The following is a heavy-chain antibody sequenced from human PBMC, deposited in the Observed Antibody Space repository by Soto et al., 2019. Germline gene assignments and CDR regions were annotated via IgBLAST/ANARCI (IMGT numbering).Heavy chain of an antibody. V-gene: IGHV1-69*04. Sequence: SVKVSCKASGGTFSSYTISWVRQAPGQGLEWMGRIIPILGIANYAQKFQGRVTITADKSTSTAYMELSSLRSEDTAVYYCARDVRLNGSHCSSTSCYFSSQSNPKNRVYNWFDPWGQGTLVTVSS. CDR2: IIPILGIA. CDR1: GGTFSSYT. J-gene: IGHJ5*02. D-gene: IGHD2-2*01. CDR3: ARDVRLNGSHCSSTSCYFSSQSNPKNRVYNWFDP.